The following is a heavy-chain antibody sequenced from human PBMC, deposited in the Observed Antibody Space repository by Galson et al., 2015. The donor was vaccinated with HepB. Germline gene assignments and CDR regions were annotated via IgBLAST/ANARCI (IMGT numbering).Heavy chain of an antibody. CDR2: IKQDGSEK. CDR3: ARASVLAPYYYDSSGYYYFDY. Sequence: SLRLSCAASGFTFSSYWMSWVRQAPGKGLEWVANIKQDGSEKYYVDSAKGRFTISRDNAKNSLYLQMNSLRAEDTAVYYCARASVLAPYYYDSSGYYYFDYWGQGTLVTVSS. J-gene: IGHJ4*02. V-gene: IGHV3-7*03. CDR1: GFTFSSYW. D-gene: IGHD3-22*01.